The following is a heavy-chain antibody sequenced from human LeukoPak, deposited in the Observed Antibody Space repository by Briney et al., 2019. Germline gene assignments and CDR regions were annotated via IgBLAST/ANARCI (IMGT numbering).Heavy chain of an antibody. CDR1: GGSISSYY. J-gene: IGHJ4*02. CDR2: IYYSGST. D-gene: IGHD6-13*01. Sequence: SETLSLTCTVSGGSISSYYWSRIRQPPGKGLEWIGYIYYSGSTNYNPSLKSRVTISVDTSKNQFSLKLSSVTAADTAVYYCARDRHSSSWYPYYFDYWGQGTLVTVSS. CDR3: ARDRHSSSWYPYYFDY. V-gene: IGHV4-59*01.